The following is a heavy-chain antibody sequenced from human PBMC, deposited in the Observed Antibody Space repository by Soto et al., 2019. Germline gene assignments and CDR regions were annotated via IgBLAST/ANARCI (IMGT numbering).Heavy chain of an antibody. CDR3: TTDDPINKY. CDR2: SKSYTNGGTT. Sequence: WALRLSCAASGFTFSNAWMSWVRQAPGKGLEWVGRSKSYTNGGTTDYAAPVKGRFAISRDDSKNTLYLQMNSLKPEDAGVYYCTTDDPINKYWGQGTLVT. J-gene: IGHJ4*02. CDR1: GFTFSNAW. V-gene: IGHV3-15*01.